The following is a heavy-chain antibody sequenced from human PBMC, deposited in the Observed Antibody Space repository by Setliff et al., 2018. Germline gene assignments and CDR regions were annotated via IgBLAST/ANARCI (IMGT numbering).Heavy chain of an antibody. D-gene: IGHD3-16*01. Sequence: ASVKVSCKASGYTFSSYGVHWVRQAPGQRLEWMGWVNAANGNTKYSQKFQGRVTVTTDTSASTAYMELSSLRSEDTAVYYCAGGSWFDPWGQGTLVTVSS. CDR2: VNAANGNT. CDR1: GYTFSSYG. J-gene: IGHJ5*02. CDR3: AGGSWFDP. V-gene: IGHV1-3*01.